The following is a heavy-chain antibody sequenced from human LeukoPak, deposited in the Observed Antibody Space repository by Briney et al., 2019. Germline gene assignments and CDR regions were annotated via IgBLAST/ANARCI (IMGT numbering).Heavy chain of an antibody. J-gene: IGHJ6*04. D-gene: IGHD4-17*01. V-gene: IGHV3-21*01. Sequence: PGRSLRLSCAASGFTFSSYSMNWVRQAPGKGLEWVSSISSSSSYIYYADSVKGRFTISRDNAKNSLYLQMNSLRAEDTAVYYCARRYGDSTSPRGMDVWGKGTTVTVSS. CDR1: GFTFSSYS. CDR3: ARRYGDSTSPRGMDV. CDR2: ISSSSSYI.